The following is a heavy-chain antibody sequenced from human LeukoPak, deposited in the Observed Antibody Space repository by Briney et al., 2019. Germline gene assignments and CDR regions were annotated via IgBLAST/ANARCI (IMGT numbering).Heavy chain of an antibody. CDR2: IYYSGST. CDR3: ARAHTMIVRTLGY. Sequence: SETLSLTCTVSGGSISSYYWSWIRQPPGKGLEWIGYIYYSGSTNYNPSLKSRVTISVDTSKNQFSLKLSSVTAADTAVYYCARAHTMIVRTLGYWGQGTLVTVSS. J-gene: IGHJ4*02. CDR1: GGSISSYY. D-gene: IGHD3-22*01. V-gene: IGHV4-59*01.